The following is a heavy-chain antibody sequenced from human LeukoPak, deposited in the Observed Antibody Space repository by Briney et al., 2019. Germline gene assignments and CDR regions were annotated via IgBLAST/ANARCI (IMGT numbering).Heavy chain of an antibody. CDR1: GFTFSLYA. CDR2: ISYDGTNK. J-gene: IGHJ4*02. CDR3: ARARIRLGGWYAFDY. D-gene: IGHD6-19*01. Sequence: GGSLRLSCAASGFTFSLYAMHWVRQAPGKGLEWVAVISYDGTNKYYADSVKGRFTISRDTSKNTLFLQMNSLRAEDTAVDYCARARIRLGGWYAFDYWGQRTLVTVSA. V-gene: IGHV3-30-3*01.